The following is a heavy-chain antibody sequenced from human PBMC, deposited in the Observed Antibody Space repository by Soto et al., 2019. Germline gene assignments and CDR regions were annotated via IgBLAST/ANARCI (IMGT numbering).Heavy chain of an antibody. CDR3: AQRRYGGDTNFDY. CDR2: IYWDDDN. J-gene: IGHJ4*02. V-gene: IGHV2-5*02. CDR1: GFSLSSSALA. Sequence: QITLKESGPTLVRPTQPLTLTCTFSGFSLSSSALAVGWIRQPPRKALDWLALIYWDDDNRFSPSLRSRPTITKDTSKSQVVLTMTNMHLVDTATYSCAQRRYGGDTNFDYWGRGILLTVSS. D-gene: IGHD4-17*01.